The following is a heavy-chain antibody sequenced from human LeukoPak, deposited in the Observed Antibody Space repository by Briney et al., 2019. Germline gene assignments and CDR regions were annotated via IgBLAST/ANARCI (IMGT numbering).Heavy chain of an antibody. Sequence: ASVKVSFKASGYTFTSYGISWVRQAPGQGLEWMGWISAYNGNTNYAQKLQGRVTMTTYTSTSTAYMELRSLRSDDTAVYYCARVYYDFWGRNYYYYYYMDVWGKGTTVTVSS. J-gene: IGHJ6*03. D-gene: IGHD3-3*01. CDR1: GYTFTSYG. CDR2: ISAYNGNT. CDR3: ARVYYDFWGRNYYYYYYMDV. V-gene: IGHV1-18*01.